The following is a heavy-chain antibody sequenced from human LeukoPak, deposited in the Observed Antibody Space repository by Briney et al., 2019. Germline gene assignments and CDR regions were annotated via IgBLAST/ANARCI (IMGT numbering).Heavy chain of an antibody. V-gene: IGHV4-39*01. D-gene: IGHD3-10*01. CDR1: GGSISGSSYY. CDR3: ARQQSAITMVRGVIIGWFDP. Sequence: SETLSLTCTVSGGSISGSSYYWGWIRQPPGKGLEWIGSIYYSGSTYYNPSLKSRVTISVDTSKNQFSLKLSSVTAADTAVYYCARQQSAITMVRGVIIGWFDPWGQGTLVTVSS. CDR2: IYYSGST. J-gene: IGHJ5*02.